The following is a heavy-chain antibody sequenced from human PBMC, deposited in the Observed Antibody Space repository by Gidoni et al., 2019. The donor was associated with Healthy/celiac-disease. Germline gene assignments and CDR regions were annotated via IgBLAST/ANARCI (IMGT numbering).Heavy chain of an antibody. V-gene: IGHV1-69*04. Sequence: QVQLVQSGAEVKKPGSSVKVSCKASGGTFSSYAISWVRQAPGQGLEWMGRIIPILGIANYAQKFQGRVTITADKSTSTAYMELSSLRSEDTAVYYCARGESIAAAGTVFDYWGQGTLVTVSS. CDR2: IIPILGIA. CDR1: GGTFSSYA. D-gene: IGHD6-13*01. CDR3: ARGESIAAAGTVFDY. J-gene: IGHJ4*02.